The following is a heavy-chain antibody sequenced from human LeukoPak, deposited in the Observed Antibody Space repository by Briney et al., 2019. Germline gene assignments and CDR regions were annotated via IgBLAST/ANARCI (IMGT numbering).Heavy chain of an antibody. V-gene: IGHV3-7*01. Sequence: GGSLRLSCEVTGFTLSSYWMSWVRQAPGKGLEWVANIKQDGTETHYGDSVKGRFTISRDNAKNSLYLQLNSLRGEDTAVYYCVTNTDRDAYMASWGQGTLVTVSS. CDR1: GFTLSSYW. D-gene: IGHD5-24*01. CDR2: IKQDGTET. CDR3: VTNTDRDAYMAS. J-gene: IGHJ5*02.